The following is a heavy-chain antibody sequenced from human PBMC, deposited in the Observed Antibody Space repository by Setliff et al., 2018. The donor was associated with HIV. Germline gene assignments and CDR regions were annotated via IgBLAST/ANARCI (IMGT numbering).Heavy chain of an antibody. V-gene: IGHV4-39*07. CDR1: GASISLIAYY. CDR3: ARVRLTMIMMVDYFDQ. D-gene: IGHD3-22*01. Sequence: SETLSLTCTVSGASISLIAYYWGWVRQPPGKGLEWIGSVYYTGSTFYNPSLKSLKGRVTISVDTSKNQFSLKLISVTAADTAVYYCARVRLTMIMMVDYFDQWGQGTLVTVSS. J-gene: IGHJ4*02. CDR2: VYYTGST.